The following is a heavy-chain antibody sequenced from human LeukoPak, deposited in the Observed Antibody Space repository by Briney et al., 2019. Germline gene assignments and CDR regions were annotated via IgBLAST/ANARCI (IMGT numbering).Heavy chain of an antibody. V-gene: IGHV3-7*01. D-gene: IGHD3-10*01. CDR2: IKEDGTVK. CDR1: GFTVSSNY. CDR3: AASITMFDY. Sequence: PGGSLRLSCAGSGFTVSSNYMSWVRQAPGKGLEWVANIKEDGTVKYYVESVKGRFTISRDNAKNSLYLQMNSLRAEDTAVYYCAASITMFDYWGQGTLVTVSS. J-gene: IGHJ4*02.